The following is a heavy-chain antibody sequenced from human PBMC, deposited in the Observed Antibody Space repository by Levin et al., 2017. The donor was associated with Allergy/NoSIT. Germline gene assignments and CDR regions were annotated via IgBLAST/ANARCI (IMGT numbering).Heavy chain of an antibody. CDR2: ISGSSSYT. CDR3: ASVGSGWPGWFDP. CDR1: GFTFSDYY. Sequence: GGSLRLSCAASGFTFSDYYMSWIRQAPGKGLEWVSYISGSSSYTNYADSVKGRFTIFRDNAKNSLYLQMNSLRAEDTAVYYCASVGSGWPGWFDPWGQGTLVTVSS. D-gene: IGHD6-19*01. J-gene: IGHJ5*02. V-gene: IGHV3-11*03.